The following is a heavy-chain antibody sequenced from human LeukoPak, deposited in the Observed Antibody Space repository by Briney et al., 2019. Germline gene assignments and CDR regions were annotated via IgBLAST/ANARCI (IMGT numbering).Heavy chain of an antibody. Sequence: PGGSLRLSCAASGFTFSNYNMNWVRQAPGKGLEWVSYIVSSGSTIYYADSVKGRFTISRDNAKNSPYLQMNSLRLEDTAVYYCARGDPGAFDIWGQGTMVTVSS. CDR2: IVSSGSTI. V-gene: IGHV3-48*04. D-gene: IGHD2-21*02. CDR1: GFTFSNYN. J-gene: IGHJ3*02. CDR3: ARGDPGAFDI.